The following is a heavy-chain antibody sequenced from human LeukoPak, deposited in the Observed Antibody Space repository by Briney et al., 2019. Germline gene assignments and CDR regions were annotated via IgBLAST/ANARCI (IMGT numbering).Heavy chain of an antibody. V-gene: IGHV1-69*04. CDR2: LIPVLDIA. J-gene: IGHJ5*02. Sequence: GASVKVSCKASGGTFSSHAISWVRQAPGQGLEWMGRLIPVLDIANYAQKFQGRVTITADKSTSTAYMELSSLRSEDTAVYYCAREPVPKFVQWFDPWGQGTLVIVSS. CDR1: GGTFSSHA. CDR3: AREPVPKFVQWFDP. D-gene: IGHD3-10*02.